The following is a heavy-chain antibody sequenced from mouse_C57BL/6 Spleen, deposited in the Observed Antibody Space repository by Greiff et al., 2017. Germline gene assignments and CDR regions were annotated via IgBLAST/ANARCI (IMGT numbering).Heavy chain of an antibody. D-gene: IGHD1-1*01. Sequence: VHVKQSGAELVRPGASVKLSCTASGFNINDYYMHWVKQRPEQGLEWIGRIDPEAGDTEYDPKFQGKATMTADTSSNTAYLQLSSLTSEDTAVYYCTTRYYGGRANRYFDVWGTGTTVTVSS. CDR1: GFNINDYY. J-gene: IGHJ1*03. CDR2: IDPEAGDT. V-gene: IGHV14-1*01. CDR3: TTRYYGGRANRYFDV.